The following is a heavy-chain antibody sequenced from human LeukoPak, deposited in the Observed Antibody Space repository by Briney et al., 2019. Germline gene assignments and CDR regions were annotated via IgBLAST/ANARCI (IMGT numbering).Heavy chain of an antibody. D-gene: IGHD3-3*01. V-gene: IGHV3-23*01. Sequence: PGGSLRLSCAASGFTFSSYSMNWVRQAPGKGLEWVSAISGSGGSTYYADSVKGRFTISRDNSKNTLYLQMNSLRAEDTAVYYCAKSYDFWSGYHMHTDFKDYWGQGTLVTASS. CDR2: ISGSGGST. CDR1: GFTFSSYS. CDR3: AKSYDFWSGYHMHTDFKDY. J-gene: IGHJ4*02.